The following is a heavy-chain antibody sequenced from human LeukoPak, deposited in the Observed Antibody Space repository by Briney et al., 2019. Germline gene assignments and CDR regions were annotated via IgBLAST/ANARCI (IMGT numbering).Heavy chain of an antibody. V-gene: IGHV4-61*05. Sequence: SETLSLTCTVSGGSISSSSYYWAWIRQPPGKGLEWIAYIYFDGSINYNPSLKNRVTMSIDTSNNQFSLRLTSVTPADTAVYYCARLPETAASGTSNYFDPWGQGTLVTVSS. D-gene: IGHD6-13*01. CDR3: ARLPETAASGTSNYFDP. J-gene: IGHJ5*02. CDR1: GGSISSSSYY. CDR2: IYFDGSI.